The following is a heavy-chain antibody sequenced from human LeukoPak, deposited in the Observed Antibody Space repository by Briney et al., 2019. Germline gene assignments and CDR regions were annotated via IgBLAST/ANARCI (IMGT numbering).Heavy chain of an antibody. CDR1: GGTFSSYA. D-gene: IGHD2-15*01. V-gene: IGHV1-69*13. J-gene: IGHJ2*01. Sequence: SVKVSCKASGGTFSSYAISWVRQAPGQGLEWMGGIIPIFGTANYAQKFQGRVTITADESTSTAYMELSSLRSEDTAVYYCARAGCSGGSCYATNWSFDLWGRGTLVTVSS. CDR2: IIPIFGTA. CDR3: ARAGCSGGSCYATNWSFDL.